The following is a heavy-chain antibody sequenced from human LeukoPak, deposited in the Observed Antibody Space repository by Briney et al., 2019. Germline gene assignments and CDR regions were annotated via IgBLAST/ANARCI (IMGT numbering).Heavy chain of an antibody. CDR1: GYSFTNYW. CDR3: ARGGKSAYGWFDP. J-gene: IGHJ5*02. Sequence: GESLKISCKASGYSFTNYWISWVRQMPGKGLEWMGTIDPSDSYTNYSPSFQGHITISADKSISTAYLQWSSLKASDTAMYYCARGGKSAYGWFDPWGQGALVTVSS. CDR2: IDPSDSYT. D-gene: IGHD5-12*01. V-gene: IGHV5-10-1*01.